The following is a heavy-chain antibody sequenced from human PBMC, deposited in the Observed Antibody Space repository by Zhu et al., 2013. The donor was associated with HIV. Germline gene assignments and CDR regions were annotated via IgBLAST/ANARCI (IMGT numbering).Heavy chain of an antibody. D-gene: IGHD2-15*01. CDR3: ARDSRWQANAFDL. J-gene: IGHJ3*01. V-gene: IGHV1-2*02. CDR1: GYSFTDFY. Sequence: QVQLVQSGAEVKKPGASMKVSCKASGYSFTDFYIHWVRQAPGRGLEWMGWVNPNTGGADYAQSFQRRVTMTRDTSITTFYMEMTSLTSDDTAVYYCARDSRWQANAFDLWGQGTLVTVSS. CDR2: VNPNTGGA.